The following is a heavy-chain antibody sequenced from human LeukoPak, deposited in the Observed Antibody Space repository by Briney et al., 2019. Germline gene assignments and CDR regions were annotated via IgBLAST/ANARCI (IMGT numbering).Heavy chain of an antibody. CDR3: ARRGYSSGWYGLRFDY. Sequence: PSETLSLTCTVSGGSISSSSYYWGWIRQPPGKGLEWIGSIYYSGSTYYNPSLKSRVTISVDTSKNQFSLKLSSVTAADTAVYYCARRGYSSGWYGLRFDYWGQGTLVTVSS. D-gene: IGHD6-19*01. J-gene: IGHJ4*02. V-gene: IGHV4-39*07. CDR1: GGSISSSSYY. CDR2: IYYSGST.